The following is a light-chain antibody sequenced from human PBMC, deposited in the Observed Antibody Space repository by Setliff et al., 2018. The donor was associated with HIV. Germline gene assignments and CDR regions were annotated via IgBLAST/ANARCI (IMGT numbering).Light chain of an antibody. J-gene: IGKJ5*01. Sequence: AIQLTQSPFSLSASIGDRVVITCRSSQGISTALAWYQQKPGKTPRLLIYDASTLQSGVPSRFSGSGSGTDFTLTISSLQPDDFATYYCQQFNSYPRITFGQGTRLEIK. CDR2: DAS. V-gene: IGKV1-13*02. CDR3: QQFNSYPRIT. CDR1: QGISTA.